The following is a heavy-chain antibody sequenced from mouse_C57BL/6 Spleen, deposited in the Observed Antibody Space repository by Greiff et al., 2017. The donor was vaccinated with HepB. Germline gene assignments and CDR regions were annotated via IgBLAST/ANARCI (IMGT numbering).Heavy chain of an antibody. Sequence: EVQLVESGGDLVKPGGSLKLSCAASGFTFSSYGMSWVRQTPDKRLEWVATISSGGSYTYYPDSVKGRFTISRDNAKNTLYLQMSSLKSEDTAMYYCARQVGTIYAMDYWGQGTSVTVSS. J-gene: IGHJ4*01. CDR3: ARQVGTIYAMDY. D-gene: IGHD1-1*02. V-gene: IGHV5-6*01. CDR2: ISSGGSYT. CDR1: GFTFSSYG.